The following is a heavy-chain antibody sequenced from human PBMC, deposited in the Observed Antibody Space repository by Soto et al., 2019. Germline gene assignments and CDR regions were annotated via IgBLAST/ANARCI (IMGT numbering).Heavy chain of an antibody. CDR3: ASLRQFNNSGDYVQDFDY. V-gene: IGHV1-8*01. D-gene: IGHD4-17*01. CDR1: GYTFTSYD. CDR2: MNPNSGNT. J-gene: IGHJ4*02. Sequence: QVQLVQSGAEVKKPGASVKVSCKASGYTFTSYDINWVRQATGQGLEWMGWMNPNSGNTGYAQKFQGRGTMTRNTSISKADMELSSLRSEDTAVYYCASLRQFNNSGDYVQDFDYWGQGTLVTVSS.